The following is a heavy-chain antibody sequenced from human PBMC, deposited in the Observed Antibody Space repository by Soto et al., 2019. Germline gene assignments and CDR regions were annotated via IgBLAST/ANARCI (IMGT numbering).Heavy chain of an antibody. CDR1: GFIFSDYE. V-gene: IGHV3-48*03. CDR2: ISDGGTTI. CDR3: VKEYCTGGTCFDAFDL. Sequence: EPELVESGGGLVQPGGSLTLSCAASGFIFSDYEVDWVRQAPGRGPEWISYISDGGTTIYYAASVKGRFTISRDDAKKSLYLHMNNLRVDDTAIYFCVKEYCTGGTCFDAFDLWGQGTVVTVSS. D-gene: IGHD2-8*02. J-gene: IGHJ3*01.